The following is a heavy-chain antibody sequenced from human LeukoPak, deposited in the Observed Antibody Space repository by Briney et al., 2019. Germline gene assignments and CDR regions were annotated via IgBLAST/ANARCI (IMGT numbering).Heavy chain of an antibody. V-gene: IGHV4-39*01. CDR1: GPSIKSNSYD. Sequence: WDTLSLTCSLSGPSIKSNSYDWGWARLPPGKRLEWVGSAYYNGNTDYNPSLKSRVTISVDTSKNQFSLKLNSVTAADTAVYFCARHIVGIGMYYFDQWGQGTLVTVSS. CDR2: AYYNGNT. J-gene: IGHJ4*02. CDR3: ARHIVGIGMYYFDQ. D-gene: IGHD3-3*01.